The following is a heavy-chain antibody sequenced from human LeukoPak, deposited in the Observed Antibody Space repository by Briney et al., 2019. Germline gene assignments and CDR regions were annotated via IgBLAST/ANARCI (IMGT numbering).Heavy chain of an antibody. CDR2: IRSKAYGGTT. V-gene: IGHV3-49*04. Sequence: GGSLRLSCTASGFTFGDYAMSWVRQAPGKGLEWVGFIRSKAYGGTTGYAASVKGRFTISRDDSKNTLYLQMNSLETEDTAVYYCTWPGRTFDYWGQGTLVTVSS. J-gene: IGHJ4*02. CDR3: TWPGRTFDY. CDR1: GFTFGDYA. D-gene: IGHD3/OR15-3a*01.